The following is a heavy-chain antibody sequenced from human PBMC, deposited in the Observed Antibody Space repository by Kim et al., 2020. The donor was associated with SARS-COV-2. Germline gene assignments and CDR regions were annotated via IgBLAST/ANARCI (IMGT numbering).Heavy chain of an antibody. V-gene: IGHV1-18*04. D-gene: IGHD1-26*01. Sequence: ASVKVSCKASGYTFTSYGISWARQAPGQGLEWMGWISAYNGNTNYAQKLQGRVTMTTDTSTSTAYMELRSLRSDDTAVYYCARGLWELQASYYYYYGMDVWGQGTTVTVSS. CDR1: GYTFTSYG. J-gene: IGHJ6*02. CDR3: ARGLWELQASYYYYYGMDV. CDR2: ISAYNGNT.